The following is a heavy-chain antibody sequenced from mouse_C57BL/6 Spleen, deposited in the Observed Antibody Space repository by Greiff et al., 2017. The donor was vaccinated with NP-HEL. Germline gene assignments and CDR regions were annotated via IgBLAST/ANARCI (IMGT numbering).Heavy chain of an antibody. J-gene: IGHJ3*01. CDR2: ISSGSSTI. CDR3: ARDYYDYDGIAY. Sequence: LVESGGGLVKPGGSLKLSCAASGFTFSDYGMHWVRQAPEKGLEWVAYISSGSSTIYYADTVKGRFTISRDNAKNTLFLQMTSLRSEDTAMYYCARDYYDYDGIAYWGQGTLVTVSA. CDR1: GFTFSDYG. V-gene: IGHV5-17*01. D-gene: IGHD2-4*01.